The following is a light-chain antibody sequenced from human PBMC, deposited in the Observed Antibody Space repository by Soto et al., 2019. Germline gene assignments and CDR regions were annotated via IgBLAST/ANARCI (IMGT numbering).Light chain of an antibody. J-gene: IGKJ1*01. V-gene: IGKV1-39*01. Sequence: DIQMTQSPSSLSASVGDRVTITCRASQGISTYLNWYQQKPGKAPKLLIYAASSLQSGVPSRFTGSGSATDFTLTISSLQPEDFATYSCQHSTTWTFGQGTKVEIK. CDR2: AAS. CDR1: QGISTY. CDR3: QHSTTWT.